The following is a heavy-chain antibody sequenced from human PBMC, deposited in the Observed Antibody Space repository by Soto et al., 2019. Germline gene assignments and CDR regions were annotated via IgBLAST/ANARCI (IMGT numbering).Heavy chain of an antibody. CDR1: GFTFSGHD. Sequence: QVQLVESGGGVAQPGRSLRLSCTVSGFTFSGHDMHWVRQAPGKGLEWVTQIWYDGSNKYYAESVKGRFTISRDNSKNTLYLQMTSMRVEYTAVYYCARDGQGLAPYALDVWGQGTSVTVSS. J-gene: IGHJ6*02. V-gene: IGHV3-33*01. D-gene: IGHD6-19*01. CDR2: IWYDGSNK. CDR3: ARDGQGLAPYALDV.